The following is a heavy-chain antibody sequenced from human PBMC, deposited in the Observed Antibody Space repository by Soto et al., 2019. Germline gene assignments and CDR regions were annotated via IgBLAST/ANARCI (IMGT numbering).Heavy chain of an antibody. J-gene: IGHJ6*02. CDR3: ARCNLMTTPSFCGMDV. V-gene: IGHV4-59*01. CDR2: IYYSGST. D-gene: IGHD4-4*01. CDR1: GGSISSYY. Sequence: SETLSLTCTVSGGSISSYYWSWIRQPPGKGLEWIGYIYYSGSTNYNPSLKSRVTISVDTSKNQFSPKLSSVTAADTAVYYCARCNLMTTPSFCGMDVWGQGTTVTVS.